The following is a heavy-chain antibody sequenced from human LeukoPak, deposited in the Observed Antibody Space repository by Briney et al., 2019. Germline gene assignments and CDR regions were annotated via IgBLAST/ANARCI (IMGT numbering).Heavy chain of an antibody. V-gene: IGHV3-7*01. Sequence: GGSLRLSCAASGFTFSDYWMSWVRQAPGKGPEWVANIKQDGSDKYYVDSVKGRFTISRDNAKNALYLQMNSLRAEDTAVYYCAKAPLRYFGCLSDYWGQGTLVTVSS. CDR3: AKAPLRYFGCLSDY. J-gene: IGHJ4*02. CDR2: IKQDGSDK. CDR1: GFTFSDYW. D-gene: IGHD3-9*01.